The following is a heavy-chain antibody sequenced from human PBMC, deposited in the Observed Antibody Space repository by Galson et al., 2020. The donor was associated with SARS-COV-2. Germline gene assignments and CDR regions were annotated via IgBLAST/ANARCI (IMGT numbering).Heavy chain of an antibody. V-gene: IGHV3-30-3*01. CDR2: ISYDGSNK. J-gene: IGHJ5*02. Sequence: GGSLRLSCAASGFTFSSYAMHWVRQAPGKGLEWVAVISYDGSNKYYADSVKGRFTISRDNSKNTLYLQMNSLRAEDTAVYYCARDIPPYYDSSGYYYGRWFDPWGQGTLVTVSS. CDR1: GFTFSSYA. D-gene: IGHD3-22*01. CDR3: ARDIPPYYDSSGYYYGRWFDP.